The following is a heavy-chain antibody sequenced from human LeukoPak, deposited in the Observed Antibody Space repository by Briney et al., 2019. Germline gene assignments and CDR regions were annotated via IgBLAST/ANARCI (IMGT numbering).Heavy chain of an antibody. J-gene: IGHJ4*02. CDR1: GFTFRTYA. Sequence: GGSLRLSCAASGFTFRTYAMRWVRQAPGKGLEWVSGISGSGKGTYYGDSVKGRFTISRDNSKNTLYLQMNSLRAEDTAVYYCARSPPASPFDYWGQGTLVTVSS. D-gene: IGHD2-2*01. CDR3: ARSPPASPFDY. CDR2: ISGSGKGT. V-gene: IGHV3-23*01.